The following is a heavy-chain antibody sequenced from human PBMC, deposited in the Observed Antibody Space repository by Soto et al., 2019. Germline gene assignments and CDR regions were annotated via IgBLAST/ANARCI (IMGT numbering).Heavy chain of an antibody. CDR3: ARLQWLVLDWFDP. CDR2: IYYSGST. J-gene: IGHJ5*02. V-gene: IGHV4-39*01. D-gene: IGHD6-19*01. CDR1: GGSISSSSYY. Sequence: SETLSLTCTVSGGSISSSSYYWGWIRQPPGKGLERIGSIYYSGSTYYNPSLKSRVTISVDTSKNQFSLKLSSVTAADTAVYYCARLQWLVLDWFDPWGQGTLVTVSS.